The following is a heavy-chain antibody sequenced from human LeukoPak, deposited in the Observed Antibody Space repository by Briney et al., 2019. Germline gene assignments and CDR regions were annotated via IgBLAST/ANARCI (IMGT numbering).Heavy chain of an antibody. J-gene: IGHJ4*02. CDR3: ARVWQDYSNTDY. CDR1: GFTFSSYH. CDR2: ISASSDLI. D-gene: IGHD4-11*01. Sequence: GGSLRLSCAASGFTFSSYHMNWIRQAPGKGLEWISYISASSDLIYYADSVKGRFAISRDNAQRSLYLKMNSLTAEDTAVYYCARVWQDYSNTDYWGQGTLVTVSS. V-gene: IGHV3-48*01.